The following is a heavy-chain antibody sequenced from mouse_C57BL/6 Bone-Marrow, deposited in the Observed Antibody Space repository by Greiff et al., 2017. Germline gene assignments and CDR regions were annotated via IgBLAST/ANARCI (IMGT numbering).Heavy chain of an antibody. D-gene: IGHD2-12*01. Sequence: EVKLVESGGGLVKPGGSLKLSCAASGFTFSSYAMSWVRQTPEKRLEWVATISDGGSYTYYPDNVKGRFTISRDNAKNNLYLQMSHLKSEDTAMYYCARDNYYSQEDYYAMDDWGKGTSVTVSS. CDR3: ARDNYYSQEDYYAMDD. CDR2: ISDGGSYT. V-gene: IGHV5-4*01. CDR1: GFTFSSYA. J-gene: IGHJ4*01.